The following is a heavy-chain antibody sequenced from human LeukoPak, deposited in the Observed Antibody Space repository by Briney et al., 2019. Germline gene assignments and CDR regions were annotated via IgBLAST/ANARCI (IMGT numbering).Heavy chain of an antibody. D-gene: IGHD3-22*01. Sequence: ASVKVSCKASGYTFTSYATSWVRQAPGQGLEWMGWISAYNGNTNYAQNLQGRVTMTRNTSISTAYMELSSLRSEDTAVYYCARRGYYYDSSGYPLLYYYYMDVWGKGTTVTISS. J-gene: IGHJ6*03. CDR3: ARRGYYYDSSGYPLLYYYYMDV. V-gene: IGHV1-18*01. CDR1: GYTFTSYA. CDR2: ISAYNGNT.